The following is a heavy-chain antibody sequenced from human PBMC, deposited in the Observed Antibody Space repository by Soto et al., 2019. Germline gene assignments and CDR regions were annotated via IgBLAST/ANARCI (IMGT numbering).Heavy chain of an antibody. CDR2: VNSAGSAS. V-gene: IGHV3-74*01. D-gene: IGHD5-18*01. J-gene: IGHJ4*02. CDR3: ATGGYSYGWGY. CDR1: GFTFSSYW. Sequence: EVPLVESGGGLVQPGGSLRLSCVGSGFTFSSYWMHWVRQPPGKGLVWVSRVNSAGSASSYADSVKGRFTVSRDNAKNTLYLQMNSLSAEDTAIYYCATGGYSYGWGYWGQGTLVTVSS.